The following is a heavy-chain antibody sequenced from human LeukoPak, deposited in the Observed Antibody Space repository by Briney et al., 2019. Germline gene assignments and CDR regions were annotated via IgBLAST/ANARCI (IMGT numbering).Heavy chain of an antibody. V-gene: IGHV4-39*07. Sequence: SETLSLTCTVSGGSISATTYYWGWICQPPGTGLEWIANIYYSGNTAYNPSLKSRVTISIDTSKNQFSLRLNSVTAADTAVYYCARVGWGNAAAHPNWLDPWGQGILVTVSS. D-gene: IGHD6-6*01. CDR2: IYYSGNT. CDR1: GGSISATTYY. J-gene: IGHJ5*02. CDR3: ARVGWGNAAAHPNWLDP.